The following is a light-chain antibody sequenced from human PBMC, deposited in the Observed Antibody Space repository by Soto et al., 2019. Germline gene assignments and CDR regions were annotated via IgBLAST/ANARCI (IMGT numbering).Light chain of an antibody. CDR2: DNN. J-gene: IGLJ2*01. CDR1: SSNIGNNY. Sequence: QSLLTQPPSVSAAPGQKVTISCSGSSSNIGNNYLSWYQHVPGTAPKLLIYDNNRRPSGIPDRFSGSKTGTSATLGITGLQTGDEADYYCGTWDTSLNSAVFGGGTKLTVL. V-gene: IGLV1-51*01. CDR3: GTWDTSLNSAV.